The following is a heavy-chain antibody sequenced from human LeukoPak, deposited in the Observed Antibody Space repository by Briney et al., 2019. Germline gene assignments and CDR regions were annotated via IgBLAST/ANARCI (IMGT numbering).Heavy chain of an antibody. J-gene: IGHJ3*02. V-gene: IGHV3-48*03. CDR2: ISSSGSTI. CDR3: ARGAVVVAATDDASEI. D-gene: IGHD2-15*01. CDR1: GFTFSSYE. Sequence: GGSLRLSCAASGFTFSSYEMNWVRQAPGKGLEWVSYISSSGSTIYYADSVKGRFTISRDNAKNSLYQQMNSLRAEDTALYYCARGAVVVAATDDASEIWGQGTMVTVSS.